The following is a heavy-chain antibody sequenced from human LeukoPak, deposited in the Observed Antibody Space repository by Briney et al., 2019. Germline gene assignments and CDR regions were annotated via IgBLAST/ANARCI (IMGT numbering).Heavy chain of an antibody. CDR2: IYHSGST. V-gene: IGHV4-30-2*01. CDR1: GGSISSGGYS. Sequence: SQTLSLTCAVSGGSISSGGYSWSWIRQPPGKGLEWIGYIYHSGSTYYNPSLKSRATISVDRSKNQFSLKLSSVTAADTAVYYCAREAPGMVWYFDLWGRGTLVTVSS. J-gene: IGHJ2*01. D-gene: IGHD3-10*01. CDR3: AREAPGMVWYFDL.